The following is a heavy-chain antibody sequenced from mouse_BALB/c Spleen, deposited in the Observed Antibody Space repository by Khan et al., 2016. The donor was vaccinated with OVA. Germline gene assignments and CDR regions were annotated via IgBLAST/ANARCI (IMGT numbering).Heavy chain of an antibody. D-gene: IGHD1-1*01. CDR1: GYSITRDYA. V-gene: IGHV3-2*02. CDR3: ARVYGGDFDY. Sequence: EVQLVESGPGLVKPSQSLSLTCTVTGYSITRDYAWNWIRQFPGNKLEWMGFISYSGNTNYNPSLKSRISITLDTSKNQFFLQLNSVTTEDTATYYCARVYGGDFDYWGQGTTLTVSS. J-gene: IGHJ2*01. CDR2: ISYSGNT.